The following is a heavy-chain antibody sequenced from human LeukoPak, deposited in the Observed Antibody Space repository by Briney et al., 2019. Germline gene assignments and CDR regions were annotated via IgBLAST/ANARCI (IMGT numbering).Heavy chain of an antibody. CDR2: IYSSGST. J-gene: IGHJ3*02. Sequence: PSETLSLTCTVSGGSISSYYWSWIRQPAGKGLEWIGRIYSSGSTNYNPSLKSRITMSVDTSKNQFSLKLNSVTAADTAVYYCARDSRYNSGSHNVFDIWGQGTMVTVSS. D-gene: IGHD3-10*01. CDR3: ARDSRYNSGSHNVFDI. V-gene: IGHV4-4*07. CDR1: GGSISSYY.